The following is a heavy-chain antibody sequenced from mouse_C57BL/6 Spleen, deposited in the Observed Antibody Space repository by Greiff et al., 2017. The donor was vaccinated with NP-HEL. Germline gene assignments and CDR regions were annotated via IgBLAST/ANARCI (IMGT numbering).Heavy chain of an antibody. D-gene: IGHD1-1*01. J-gene: IGHJ2*01. Sequence: EVMLVEPGGGLVKPGGSLKLSCAASGFTFSDYGMHWVRQAPEKGLEWVAYISSGSSTIYYADTVKGRFTISRDNAKNTLFLQMTSLRSEDTAMNYCAGGGNYGSSIDYWGQGTTLTDST. CDR3: AGGGNYGSSIDY. CDR2: ISSGSSTI. CDR1: GFTFSDYG. V-gene: IGHV5-17*01.